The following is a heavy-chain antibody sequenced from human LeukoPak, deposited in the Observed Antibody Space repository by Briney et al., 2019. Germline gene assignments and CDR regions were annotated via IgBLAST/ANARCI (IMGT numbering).Heavy chain of an antibody. CDR2: ISSSRSYV. J-gene: IGHJ5*02. D-gene: IGHD2-15*01. Sequence: PSETLSLTCTVSGYSISSGYYWGWIRQPPGKGLEWVSSISSSRSYVYYADSVQGRFTISRDNAKNSLYLQMNSLRAEDTAVYYCARGSAEAFYCSGGSCYPHGWFDPWGQGTLVTVSS. CDR1: GYSISSGYY. V-gene: IGHV3-21*01. CDR3: ARGSAEAFYCSGGSCYPHGWFDP.